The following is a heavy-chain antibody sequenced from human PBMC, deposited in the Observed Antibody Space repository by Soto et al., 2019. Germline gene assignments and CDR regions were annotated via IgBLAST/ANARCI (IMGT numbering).Heavy chain of an antibody. V-gene: IGHV4-34*01. CDR3: ARGSASKWYSSSWYSGNWFDP. D-gene: IGHD6-13*01. CDR1: GGSFSGYY. J-gene: IGHJ5*02. CDR2: INHSGST. Sequence: QVQLQQWGAGLLKPSETLSLTCAVYGGSFSGYYWSWIRQPPGKGLEWIGEINHSGSTNYNPSLKSRVTVSVDMSKNQCSLQLSSVTAADTAVYYCARGSASKWYSSSWYSGNWFDPWGQGALVTVSS.